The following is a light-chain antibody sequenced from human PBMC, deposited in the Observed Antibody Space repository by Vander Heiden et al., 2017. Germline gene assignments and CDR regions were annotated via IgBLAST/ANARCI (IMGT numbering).Light chain of an antibody. CDR1: QNSGVS. J-gene: IGKJ4*01. CDR3: HQSSSLPRT. CDR2: YAS. Sequence: DIVLTQSPDFLSVTPKGKVTITCGASQNSGVSVHWYQQKPDQTPNLLIKYASQSFSGVPARFSGSGEGTDVTRTISGLEVEDAATYYCHQSSSLPRTFGGGTKVEIK. V-gene: IGKV6-21*01.